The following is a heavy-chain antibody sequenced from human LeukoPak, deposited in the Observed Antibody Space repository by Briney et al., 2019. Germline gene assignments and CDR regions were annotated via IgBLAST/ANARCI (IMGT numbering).Heavy chain of an antibody. D-gene: IGHD6-6*01. V-gene: IGHV4-4*07. CDR1: GGSISSYY. Sequence: SETLSLTCTVSGGSISSYYWSWIRQPAGKGLEWIGRIYASGSTNYNPSLKSRVTMSVDTSKNQFSLKLTSATAADTAVYYCAREYSSSSGKNAFDIWGQGTMVTVSS. J-gene: IGHJ3*02. CDR2: IYASGST. CDR3: AREYSSSSGKNAFDI.